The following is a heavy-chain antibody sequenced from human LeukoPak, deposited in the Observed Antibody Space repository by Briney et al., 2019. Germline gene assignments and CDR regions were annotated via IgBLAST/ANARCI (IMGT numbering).Heavy chain of an antibody. V-gene: IGHV4-34*01. Sequence: SETLSLTCAVYGGSFSGYYWSWIRQPPGKGLEWIGEINHSGSTNYNPSLKSRGTISVDTSKNQFSLKLSSVTAADTAVYYCARGPEGSGSYYSKSGFDPWGQGTLVTVSS. D-gene: IGHD3-10*01. CDR1: GGSFSGYY. CDR3: ARGPEGSGSYYSKSGFDP. CDR2: INHSGST. J-gene: IGHJ5*02.